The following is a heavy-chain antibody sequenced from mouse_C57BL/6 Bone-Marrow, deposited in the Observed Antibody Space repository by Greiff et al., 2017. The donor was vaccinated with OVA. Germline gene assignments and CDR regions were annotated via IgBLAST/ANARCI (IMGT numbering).Heavy chain of an antibody. V-gene: IGHV1-81*01. J-gene: IGHJ1*03. Sequence: QVQLQQSGTELARPGASVKLSCKASGYTLTSYGISWVKQRIGQGLEWIGEIFPRSGNTYYNEKYKGKATLTADKSYSTAYMELRSLTSEDSAVYFCALTQYFDVWGTGTTVTVSS. D-gene: IGHD4-1*01. CDR3: ALTQYFDV. CDR2: IFPRSGNT. CDR1: GYTLTSYG.